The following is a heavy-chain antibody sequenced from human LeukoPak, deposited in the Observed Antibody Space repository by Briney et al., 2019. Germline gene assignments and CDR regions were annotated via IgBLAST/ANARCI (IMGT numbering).Heavy chain of an antibody. V-gene: IGHV1-69*01. CDR3: ARARGITGTTGAFDI. CDR1: GGTFSSYA. D-gene: IGHD1-7*01. CDR2: IIPIFGTA. J-gene: IGHJ3*02. Sequence: ASVKVSCKASGGTFSSYAISWVRQAPGQGLEWMGGIIPIFGTANYAQKFQGRVTITADESTSTAYMELGSLRSEDTAVYYCARARGITGTTGAFDIWGQGTMVTVSS.